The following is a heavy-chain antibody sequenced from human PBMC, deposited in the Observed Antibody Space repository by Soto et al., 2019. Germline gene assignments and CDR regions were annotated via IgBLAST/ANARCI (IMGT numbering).Heavy chain of an antibody. CDR2: INHSGST. V-gene: IGHV4-34*01. CDR3: ARAAPRYCSGGSCSSGRDY. D-gene: IGHD2-15*01. Sequence: QVQLQQWGAGLLKPSETLSLTCAVYGGSFSGYYWSWIRQPPGKGLEWIGEINHSGSTNYNPSLKTGVTITVDTSKNQFSLKLRSVTAADTAVYYCARAAPRYCSGGSCSSGRDYWGQGTLVTVSS. CDR1: GGSFSGYY. J-gene: IGHJ4*02.